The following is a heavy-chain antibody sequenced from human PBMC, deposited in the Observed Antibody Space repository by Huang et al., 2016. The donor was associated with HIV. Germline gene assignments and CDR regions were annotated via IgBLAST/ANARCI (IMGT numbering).Heavy chain of an antibody. CDR1: GYTVSELS. V-gene: IGHV1-24*01. D-gene: IGHD2-15*01. CDR3: ATSTPDVGAGVLRSAFDI. CDR2: CEPEEGET. Sequence: QVQLVESGAELKKPGASVRVSCKVSGYTVSELSLHWGRQAPEKGLAWMGGCEPEEGETIYAQRLQGRVTMTEDTSTDTAYMELSSLRPEDTAVYYCATSTPDVGAGVLRSAFDIWGQGTMVTVSS. J-gene: IGHJ3*02.